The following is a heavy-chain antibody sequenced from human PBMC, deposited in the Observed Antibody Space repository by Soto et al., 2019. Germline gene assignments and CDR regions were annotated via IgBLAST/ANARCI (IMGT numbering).Heavy chain of an antibody. J-gene: IGHJ4*02. V-gene: IGHV3-21*01. D-gene: IGHD3-3*01. CDR1: GFTFSSYS. CDR3: ARGFLLYYDFWSGHDY. Sequence: PGGSLRLSCAASGFTFSSYSMNWVRQAPGKGLEWVSSISSSSSYIYYADSVKGRFTISRDSAKNSLYLQMNSLRAEDTAVYYCARGFLLYYDFWSGHDYWGQGTLVTVSS. CDR2: ISSSSSYI.